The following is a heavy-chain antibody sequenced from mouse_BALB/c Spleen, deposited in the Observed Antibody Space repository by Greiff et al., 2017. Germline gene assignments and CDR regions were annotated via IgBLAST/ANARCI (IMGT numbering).Heavy chain of an antibody. V-gene: IGHV5-17*02. D-gene: IGHD2-2*01. CDR3: ARSGGLRRGYAMDY. CDR2: ISSGSSTI. CDR1: GFTFSSFG. Sequence: EVMLVESGGGLVQPGGSRKLSCAASGFTFSSFGMHWVRQAPEKGLEWVAYISSGSSTIYYADTVKGRFTISRDNPKNTLFLQMTSLRSEDTAMYYCARSGGLRRGYAMDYWGQGTSVTVSS. J-gene: IGHJ4*01.